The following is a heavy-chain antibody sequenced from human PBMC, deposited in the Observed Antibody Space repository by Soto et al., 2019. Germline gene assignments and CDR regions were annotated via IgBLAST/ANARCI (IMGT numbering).Heavy chain of an antibody. Sequence: QVQLQESGPGLVKPSETLALTGTVSGGSISSYYWSWIRQPPGKGLEWIGYIYYSGSTNYDPSLKRRVTRAVDTSKNQFSLKLSSVTAADTAVYYWARADWNSGGRTSWYFHLWGRGTLVTVSS. CDR2: IYYSGST. D-gene: IGHD1-1*01. CDR3: ARADWNSGGRTSWYFHL. V-gene: IGHV4-59*01. J-gene: IGHJ2*01. CDR1: GGSISSYY.